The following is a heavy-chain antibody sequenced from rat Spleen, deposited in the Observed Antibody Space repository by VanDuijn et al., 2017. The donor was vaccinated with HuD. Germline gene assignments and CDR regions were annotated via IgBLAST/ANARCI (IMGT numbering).Heavy chain of an antibody. V-gene: IGHV5-7*01. Sequence: EVQLVESGGGLVQPGRSLKLSCAASGFTFSDYNMAWVRQAPKKGLEWVATISYDGSSTYYRDSVKGRFTISRDNAKSTLYLQMNSLRSEDTATYYCARPHYYYYVMDAWGQGASVTVSS. D-gene: IGHD1-1*01. CDR1: GFTFSDYN. CDR2: ISYDGSST. CDR3: ARPHYYYYVMDA. J-gene: IGHJ4*01.